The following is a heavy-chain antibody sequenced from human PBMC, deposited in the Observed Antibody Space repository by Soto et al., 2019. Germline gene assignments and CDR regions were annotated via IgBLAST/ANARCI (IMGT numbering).Heavy chain of an antibody. CDR1: GITFSNYW. CDR3: AAWDSSNP. Sequence: EEKLVQSGGGLVRPGGSLRLSCVGSGITFSNYWMNWVRQTPGKGLEWVANIKPDGSAKAYVDSVKGRFTVSRDNAKNSLYLQMNSLRAEDTAVYFCAAWDSSNPWGQGTLVTVSS. V-gene: IGHV3-7*01. J-gene: IGHJ5*02. CDR2: IKPDGSAK. D-gene: IGHD3-22*01.